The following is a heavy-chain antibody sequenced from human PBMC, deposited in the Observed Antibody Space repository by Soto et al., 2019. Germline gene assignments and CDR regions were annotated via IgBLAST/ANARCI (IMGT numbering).Heavy chain of an antibody. D-gene: IGHD2-8*01. Sequence: TLSLTGTVSGGRVSSVGYYWSWIRQHPGKGLEWIGYITYSGNTYYNPSLESRVTMSADTSKNQLSLKLSSVTAADTAVYFCVRGGSCTNGVCSVFDYWGQGTLVTVSS. CDR3: VRGGSCTNGVCSVFDY. CDR2: ITYSGNT. V-gene: IGHV4-31*02. CDR1: GGRVSSVGYY. J-gene: IGHJ4*02.